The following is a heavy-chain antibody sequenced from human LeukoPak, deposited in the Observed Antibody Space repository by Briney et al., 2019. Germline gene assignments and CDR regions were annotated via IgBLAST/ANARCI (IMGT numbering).Heavy chain of an antibody. CDR3: TTNLRMAWIQHY. Sequence: GGSLRLSCAASGFTFSNAWMNWVRQAPGKGLEWVGRIKSKTDGGTTDYAAPVKGRFTISRDDSKNTLYLQMHSLKTEDTAVYYCTTNLRMAWIQHYWGQGTLVTVSS. D-gene: IGHD5-18*01. CDR1: GFTFSNAW. CDR2: IKSKTDGGTT. V-gene: IGHV3-15*07. J-gene: IGHJ4*02.